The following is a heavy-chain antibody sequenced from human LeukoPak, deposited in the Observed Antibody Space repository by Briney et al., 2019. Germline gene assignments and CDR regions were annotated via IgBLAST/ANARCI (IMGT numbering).Heavy chain of an antibody. V-gene: IGHV4-34*01. CDR3: ARSPALSTSLYYYDARHDAFDI. D-gene: IGHD3-22*01. CDR1: GGSFSGYY. CDR2: INHSGST. J-gene: IGHJ3*02. Sequence: SETLSLTCAVYGGSFSGYYWSWIRQPPGKGLEWIGEINHSGSTNYNPSLKSRVTISVDTSKNHFSLKLSSVTAADTAVYYCARSPALSTSLYYYDARHDAFDICGQGTTVTVSS.